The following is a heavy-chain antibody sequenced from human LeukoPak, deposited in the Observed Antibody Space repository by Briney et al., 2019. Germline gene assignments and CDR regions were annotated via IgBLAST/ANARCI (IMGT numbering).Heavy chain of an antibody. D-gene: IGHD3-9*01. CDR2: IYPGDSDT. V-gene: IGHV5-51*01. Sequence: GESLKISCKGSGYSFTSYWIGWVRHMPGKGLEWMGIIYPGDSDTRYSPSFQGQVTISADKSISTAYLQWSSLKASDTAMYYCARQYDLLAGPYYFDFWGQGTLVTVSS. CDR1: GYSFTSYW. J-gene: IGHJ4*02. CDR3: ARQYDLLAGPYYFDF.